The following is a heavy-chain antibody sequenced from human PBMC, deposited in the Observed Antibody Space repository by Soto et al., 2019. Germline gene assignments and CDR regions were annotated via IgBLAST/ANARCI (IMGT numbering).Heavy chain of an antibody. CDR2: ISGSGIST. V-gene: IGHV3-23*01. CDR1: GLTFRPYP. Sequence: GGPLRSSCAAPGLTFRPYPMTWFRQAPGKGLEWVSGISGSGISTYYTDSVKGRFTISRDNSKNTVFLQINSLRDEDTAVYYCVKPPVITASYYYYDMDVWGQGTTVTVSS. J-gene: IGHJ6*02. D-gene: IGHD4-4*01. CDR3: VKPPVITASYYYYDMDV.